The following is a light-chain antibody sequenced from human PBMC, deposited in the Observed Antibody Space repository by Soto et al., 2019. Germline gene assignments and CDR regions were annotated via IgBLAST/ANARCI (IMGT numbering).Light chain of an antibody. Sequence: QAVVTQPPSVSGAPGQRVTISCIGSSSNIGAGSDVHWYQQLPGTAPKLLIYGNSNRPSGVPDRFSGSKSGTSASLAITGLQAEDEADYYCQYYDSSLSAVVFGGGTQLTVL. CDR1: SSNIGAGSD. CDR2: GNS. CDR3: QYYDSSLSAVV. V-gene: IGLV1-40*01. J-gene: IGLJ2*01.